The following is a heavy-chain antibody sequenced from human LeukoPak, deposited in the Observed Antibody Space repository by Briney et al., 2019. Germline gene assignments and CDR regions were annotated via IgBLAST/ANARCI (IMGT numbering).Heavy chain of an antibody. V-gene: IGHV4-38-2*02. CDR1: GYSISSGYY. J-gene: IGHJ6*03. Sequence: SETLSLTCTVSGYSISSGYYWGWIRQPPGKGLEWIGSIYHSGSTYYNPSLKSRVTISVDKSKNQFSLKLSSVTAADTAVYYCARDFSSSSTVYYYCYMDVWGKGTTVTVSS. CDR3: ARDFSSSSTVYYYCYMDV. CDR2: IYHSGST. D-gene: IGHD6-6*01.